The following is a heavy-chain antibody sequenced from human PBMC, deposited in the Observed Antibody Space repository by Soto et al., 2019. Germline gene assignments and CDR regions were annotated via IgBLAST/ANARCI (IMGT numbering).Heavy chain of an antibody. CDR3: ARDLGPAALSDAFDV. CDR1: GGTFISYG. CDR2: NIPIFGTA. D-gene: IGHD2-2*01. V-gene: IGHV1-69*01. Sequence: QVQLVQSGAEVKKPGSSVKVSCKASGGTFISYGINWVRQAPGQGLEWMGGNIPIFGTAKYAQKFQGRVTITADEATSTAYMELSSLRSEDTAVYYCARDLGPAALSDAFDVWGQGTMVTVSS. J-gene: IGHJ3*01.